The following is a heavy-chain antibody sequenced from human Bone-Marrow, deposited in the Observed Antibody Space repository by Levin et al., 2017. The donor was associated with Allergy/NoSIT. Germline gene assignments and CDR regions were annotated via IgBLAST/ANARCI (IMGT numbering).Heavy chain of an antibody. D-gene: IGHD3-10*01. V-gene: IGHV4-39*01. CDR2: VYYTGST. Sequence: RSQTLSLTCSVSGGSISSSTYSWGWIRQPPGKGLEWIGNVYYTGSTHYNPSLKSRVTISADTSKNQFSLKLSSVTAADPAVYYCARAPYYGRARPYQSDYWGEGTLVTVSS. CDR1: GGSISSSTYS. J-gene: IGHJ4*02. CDR3: ARAPYYGRARPYQSDY.